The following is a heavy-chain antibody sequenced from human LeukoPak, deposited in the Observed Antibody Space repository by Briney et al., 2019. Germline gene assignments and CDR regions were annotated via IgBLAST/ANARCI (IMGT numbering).Heavy chain of an antibody. V-gene: IGHV4-59*08. D-gene: IGHD2-21*02. Sequence: PSETLSLTCTVSGGSISSYYWSWIRQPPGKGLEWIGYIYYSGSTNYNPSLKSRVTISVDTSKNQFSLKLSSVTAADTAVYYCARQPVPRLLSSPANYYYYGMDVWGQGTTVTVSS. CDR2: IYYSGST. J-gene: IGHJ6*02. CDR1: GGSISSYY. CDR3: ARQPVPRLLSSPANYYYYGMDV.